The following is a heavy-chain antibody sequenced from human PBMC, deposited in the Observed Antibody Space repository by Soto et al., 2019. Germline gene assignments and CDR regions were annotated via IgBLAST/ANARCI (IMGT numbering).Heavy chain of an antibody. CDR2: IHVSGST. CDR1: GGSVSSGSYQ. Sequence: QVQLQESGPGLVKPSETLSLTCTVSGGSVSSGSYQWTWIRQPPGKGLEWIGYIHVSGSTNDNPSLKGRVTMSIDTSKNQFSLKLGSVTAADTAVYYCARDGHGMDVWGQGTKVTVSS. V-gene: IGHV4-61*01. CDR3: ARDGHGMDV. J-gene: IGHJ6*02.